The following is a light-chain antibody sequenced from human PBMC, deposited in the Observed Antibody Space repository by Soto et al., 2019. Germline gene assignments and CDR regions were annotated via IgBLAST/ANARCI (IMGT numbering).Light chain of an antibody. Sequence: QSVLTQPPSASGTPGQRGTISCSGSTSNIGRSTVSWYQQFPGAAPKLLIYSNTQRPLGVPVRFSGSKSDTSASLAISGLQSEDEADYYCATWNDGVFVFGIGTKVTVL. V-gene: IGLV1-44*01. J-gene: IGLJ1*01. CDR3: ATWNDGVFV. CDR1: TSNIGRST. CDR2: SNT.